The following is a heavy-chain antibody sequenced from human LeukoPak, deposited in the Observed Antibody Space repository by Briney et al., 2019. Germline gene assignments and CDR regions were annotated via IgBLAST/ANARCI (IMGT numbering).Heavy chain of an antibody. V-gene: IGHV3-23*01. Sequence: GGSLRLSCAASGIVFSDAWMSWVRQAPGKGLEWVSATGGRGDAKFYADSVKGRFTISRDNSNSMLYLQMHSLRLDDTAIYYCAKELSSASYPYYFDSWGQGILVTVSS. CDR3: AKELSSASYPYYFDS. CDR2: TGGRGDAK. D-gene: IGHD6-19*01. J-gene: IGHJ4*02. CDR1: GIVFSDAW.